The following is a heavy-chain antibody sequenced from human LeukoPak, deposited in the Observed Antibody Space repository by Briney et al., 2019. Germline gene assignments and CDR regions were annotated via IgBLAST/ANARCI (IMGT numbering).Heavy chain of an antibody. Sequence: SETLSLTCTVSGGSISSYYWSWIRQPPGKGLEWIGYTYYSGSTNYNPSLKSRVTISVDTSKNQFSLKLSSVTAADTAVYYCARSPYYYGMDVWGQGTTVTVSS. CDR3: ARSPYYYGMDV. V-gene: IGHV4-59*08. CDR2: TYYSGST. CDR1: GGSISSYY. J-gene: IGHJ6*02.